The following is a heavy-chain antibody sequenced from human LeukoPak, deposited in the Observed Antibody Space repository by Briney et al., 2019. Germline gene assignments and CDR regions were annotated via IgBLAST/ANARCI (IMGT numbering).Heavy chain of an antibody. CDR3: ARPNYDSSGYAFDI. CDR1: GYTFTGYY. D-gene: IGHD3-22*01. J-gene: IGHJ3*02. Sequence: ASVKVSCKASGYTFTGYYMHWVRQAPGQGLEWMGWISAYNGNTNYAQKLQGRVTMTTDTSTSTAYMELRSLRSDDTAVYYCARPNYDSSGYAFDIWGQGTMVTVSS. V-gene: IGHV1-18*04. CDR2: ISAYNGNT.